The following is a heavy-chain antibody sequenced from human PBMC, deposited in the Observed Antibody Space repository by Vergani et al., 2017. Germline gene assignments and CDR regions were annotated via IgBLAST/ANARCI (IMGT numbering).Heavy chain of an antibody. J-gene: IGHJ4*02. V-gene: IGHV4-39*01. D-gene: IGHD3-10*01. Sequence: QLQLQESGPGLVKPSETLSLTCTVSGGSISSSSYYWGWIRQPPGKGLEWIGSIYYSGSTYYNPSLKSRVTISVDTSKKQFSLKLSSVTAADTAVYYCARRTTMVRGVLEIARYYFDDWGQGSLVTVSS. CDR2: IYYSGST. CDR1: GGSISSSSYY. CDR3: ARRTTMVRGVLEIARYYFDD.